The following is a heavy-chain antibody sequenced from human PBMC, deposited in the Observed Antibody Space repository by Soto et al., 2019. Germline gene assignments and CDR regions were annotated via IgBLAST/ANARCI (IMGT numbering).Heavy chain of an antibody. V-gene: IGHV3-30-3*01. CDR2: ISYDGSNK. CDR3: ARAYEGDYFDY. CDR1: GFTFSSYA. Sequence: GGSLRLSCAASGFTFSSYAMHRVRQAPGKGLEWVAVISYDGSNKYYADSVKGRFTISRDNSKNTLYLQMNSLRAEDTAVYYCARAYEGDYFDYWGQGT. J-gene: IGHJ4*02. D-gene: IGHD3-16*01.